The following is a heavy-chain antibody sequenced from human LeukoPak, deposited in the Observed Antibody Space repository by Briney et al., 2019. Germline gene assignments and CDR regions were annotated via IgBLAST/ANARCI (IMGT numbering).Heavy chain of an antibody. J-gene: IGHJ5*02. CDR3: ARDRIFGSNWFDP. V-gene: IGHV1-18*01. Sequence: ASVKVSCKASGYTFSSYGVSWVRQAPGQGLEWMGWISGDNGNTNYAQNLQGRVIMTTDTSTSTAYMELRSLTSDDTALYYCARDRIFGSNWFDPWGQGTLVTVSS. D-gene: IGHD1-20*01. CDR2: ISGDNGNT. CDR1: GYTFSSYG.